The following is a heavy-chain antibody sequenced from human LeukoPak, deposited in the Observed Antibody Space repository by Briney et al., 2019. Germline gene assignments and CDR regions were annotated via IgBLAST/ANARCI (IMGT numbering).Heavy chain of an antibody. D-gene: IGHD3-16*01. J-gene: IGHJ4*02. V-gene: IGHV3-21*01. CDR3: GNSRGSYV. CDR1: GFTFNTYT. Sequence: GGSLRLSCAASGFTFNTYTMNWVRQTPGKGLEWVSSIGSISDYVSYADSVKGRFTISRDNATNSVYLQMNSLRVEDMGVYYCGNSRGSYVWGQGTLVTVS. CDR2: IGSISDYV.